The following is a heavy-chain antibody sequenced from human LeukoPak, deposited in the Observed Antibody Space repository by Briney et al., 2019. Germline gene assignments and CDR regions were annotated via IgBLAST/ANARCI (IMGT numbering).Heavy chain of an antibody. V-gene: IGHV1-2*02. Sequence: PMASVRVSCKASGYTFTGYYMHWVRQAPGGQGLEWMGWINPNSGGTNYAQKFQGRVTMTRDTSISTAYMELSRLRSDDTAVYYCARVREAYSYGLNSEFDYWGQGTLVTVSS. J-gene: IGHJ4*02. D-gene: IGHD5-18*01. CDR1: GYTFTGYY. CDR2: INPNSGGT. CDR3: ARVREAYSYGLNSEFDY.